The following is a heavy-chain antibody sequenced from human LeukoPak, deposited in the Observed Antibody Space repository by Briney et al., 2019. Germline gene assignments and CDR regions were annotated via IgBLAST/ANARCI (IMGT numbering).Heavy chain of an antibody. CDR2: IRGKANSYAT. D-gene: IGHD6-19*01. CDR3: TTVAGDYYYYGMDV. V-gene: IGHV3-73*01. J-gene: IGHJ6*02. CDR1: GFTFSGSA. Sequence: PGGSLKLSCAVSGFTFSGSAMHWVRQASGKGLEWIGRIRGKANSYATAYAASLKGRFTISRDDSQNMAYLQMNSLKTEDTAVYYCTTVAGDYYYYGMDVWGQGTTVTVSS.